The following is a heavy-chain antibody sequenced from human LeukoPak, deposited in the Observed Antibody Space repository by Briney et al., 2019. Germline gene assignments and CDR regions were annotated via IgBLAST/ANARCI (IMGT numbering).Heavy chain of an antibody. J-gene: IGHJ6*03. CDR2: IYYSGST. D-gene: IGHD3-10*01. V-gene: IGHV4-39*07. CDR3: ARVPITMVRGFYYYYMDV. Sequence: SETLSLTCTVSGGSISSSSYYWGWIRQPPGKGLEWIGSIYYSGSTYYNPSLKSRVTISVDTSKNQFSLKLSSVTAADTAVYYCARVPITMVRGFYYYYMDVWGKGTTVTVSS. CDR1: GGSISSSSYY.